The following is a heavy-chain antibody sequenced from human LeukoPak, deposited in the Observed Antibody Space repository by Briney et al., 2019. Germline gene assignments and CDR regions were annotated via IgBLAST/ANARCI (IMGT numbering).Heavy chain of an antibody. CDR1: GGSISSGGYY. CDR3: ATSGWYLLDDAFDI. V-gene: IGHV4-30-2*01. D-gene: IGHD6-19*01. J-gene: IGHJ3*02. Sequence: PSETLSLTCTVSGGSISSGGYYWSWIRQPPGKGLEWIGYIYHSGSTYYNPSLKSRVTISVDTSKNQFSLKLSSVTAADTAVYYCATSGWYLLDDAFDIWGQGTMVTVSS. CDR2: IYHSGST.